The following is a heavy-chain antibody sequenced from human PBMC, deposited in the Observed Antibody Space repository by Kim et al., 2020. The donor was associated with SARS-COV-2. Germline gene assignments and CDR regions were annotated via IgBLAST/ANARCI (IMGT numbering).Heavy chain of an antibody. D-gene: IGHD2-15*01. Sequence: TNYTDSVKGRFTNSRDNSKNTMYLQMNSRGDEDTAVYYCAKSTVVAATTNFDYWGQGTLVTVSS. CDR2: T. V-gene: IGHV3-23*01. J-gene: IGHJ4*02. CDR3: AKSTVVAATTNFDY.